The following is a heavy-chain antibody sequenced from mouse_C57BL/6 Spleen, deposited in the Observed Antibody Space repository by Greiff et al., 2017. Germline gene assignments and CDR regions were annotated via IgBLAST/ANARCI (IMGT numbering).Heavy chain of an antibody. CDR3: ARGDDYDGAWFAY. CDR2: IDPSDSYT. D-gene: IGHD2-4*01. CDR1: GYTFTSYW. Sequence: QVQLQQPGAELVMPGASVTLSCKASGYTFTSYWMHWVKQRPGQGLEWIGEIDPSDSYTNYNQKFKGKSTLTVDKSSSTAYMQLSSLTSEDSAVYYCARGDDYDGAWFAYWGQGTLVTVSA. J-gene: IGHJ3*01. V-gene: IGHV1-69*01.